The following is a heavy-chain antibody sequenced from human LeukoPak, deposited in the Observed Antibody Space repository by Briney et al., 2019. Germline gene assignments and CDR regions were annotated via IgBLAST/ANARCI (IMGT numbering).Heavy chain of an antibody. CDR1: GYTFTCYG. CDR2: ISAYNGNT. V-gene: IGHV1-18*01. Sequence: ASVKVSCKASGYTFTCYGISWVRQAPGQGLEWMGWISAYNGNTNYAQKLQGRVTMTTDTSTSTAYMELRSLRSDDTAVYYCARVGAARPGYYYYYYMDVWGKGTTVTVSS. J-gene: IGHJ6*03. CDR3: ARVGAARPGYYYYYYMDV. D-gene: IGHD6-6*01.